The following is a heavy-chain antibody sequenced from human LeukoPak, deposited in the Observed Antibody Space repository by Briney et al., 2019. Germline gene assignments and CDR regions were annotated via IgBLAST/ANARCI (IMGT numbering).Heavy chain of an antibody. V-gene: IGHV4-59*01. CDR3: AGLRYFDWLLLDY. Sequence: SETLSLTCTVSGDSISRSYWSWIRQPPGKGLEWIGNFYHSGNTNYNPSLKSRVTISVDTSKNQFSLKLSSVTAADTAVYYCAGLRYFDWLLLDYWGQGTLVTVSS. J-gene: IGHJ4*02. CDR2: FYHSGNT. D-gene: IGHD3-9*01. CDR1: GDSISRSY.